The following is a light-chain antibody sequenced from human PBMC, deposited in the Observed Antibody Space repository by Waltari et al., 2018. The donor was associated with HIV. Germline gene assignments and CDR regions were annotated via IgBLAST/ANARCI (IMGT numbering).Light chain of an antibody. J-gene: IGLJ3*02. V-gene: IGLV1-44*01. Sequence: QSVLTQPPSASGTPGQRVTISCSGSSPNIGSTTVNCYQQLPGTAPKLLIYSNNQRPSGVPDRFSGSKSGTSASLAISGLQSEDEADYYCAAWDDSLNGHWVFGGGTKLTVL. CDR1: SPNIGSTT. CDR3: AAWDDSLNGHWV. CDR2: SNN.